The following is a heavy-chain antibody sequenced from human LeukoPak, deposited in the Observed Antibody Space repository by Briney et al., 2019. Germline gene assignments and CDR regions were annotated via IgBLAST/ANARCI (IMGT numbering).Heavy chain of an antibody. CDR3: ARGGELFSSDY. D-gene: IGHD3-10*01. CDR1: GHTFTSYG. Sequence: ASVKVSCKASGHTFTSYGISWVRQAPGQGLEWMGWMNPNSGNTGYAQKFQGRVTMTRNTSISTAYMELSSLRSEDTAVYYCARGGELFSSDYWGQGTLVTVSS. CDR2: MNPNSGNT. V-gene: IGHV1-8*02. J-gene: IGHJ4*02.